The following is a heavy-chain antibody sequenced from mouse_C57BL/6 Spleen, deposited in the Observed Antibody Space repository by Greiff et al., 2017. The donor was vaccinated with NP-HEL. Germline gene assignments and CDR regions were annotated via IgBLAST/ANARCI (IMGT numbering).Heavy chain of an antibody. Sequence: DVKLQESGPGLVKPSQSLSLTCTVTGYSITSGYGWNWIRQFPGNKLEWMGYISYSGSTNYNPSLKSRISITRDTPKNQFFLQLNSVTTEDTATYYCSRTARIKYWGQGTTLTVSS. CDR3: SRTARIKY. CDR1: GYSITSGYG. J-gene: IGHJ2*01. D-gene: IGHD1-2*01. V-gene: IGHV3-2*02. CDR2: ISYSGST.